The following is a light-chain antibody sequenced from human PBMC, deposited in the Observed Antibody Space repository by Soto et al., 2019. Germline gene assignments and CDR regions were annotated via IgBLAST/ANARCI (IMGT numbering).Light chain of an antibody. Sequence: QSVLTQPPSATGTPGQRITISCSGSSPNIGSNTGNWYQQLPGTAPTLLIYSNTQRPSGVPDRCSGAKSGTSASLAISGPQAEGEDDYYCGAWDERRRGSVFGPG. CDR3: GAWDERRRGSV. V-gene: IGLV1-44*01. CDR2: SNT. J-gene: IGLJ1*01. CDR1: SPNIGSNT.